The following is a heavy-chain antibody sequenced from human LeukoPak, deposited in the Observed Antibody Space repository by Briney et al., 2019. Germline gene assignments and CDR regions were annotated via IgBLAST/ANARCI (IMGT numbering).Heavy chain of an antibody. Sequence: GGSLRLSCAASGFTVSSNYMSWVRQAPGKGLEWVSSISSSSSYIYYADSVKGRFTISRDNAKNSLYLQMNSLRAEDTAVYYCARFWRSGWWYWGQGTLVTVSS. CDR3: ARFWRSGWWY. J-gene: IGHJ4*02. D-gene: IGHD6-19*01. V-gene: IGHV3-21*01. CDR1: GFTVSSNY. CDR2: ISSSSSYI.